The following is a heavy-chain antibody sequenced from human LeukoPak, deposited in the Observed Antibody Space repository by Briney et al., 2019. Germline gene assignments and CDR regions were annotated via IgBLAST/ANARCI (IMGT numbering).Heavy chain of an antibody. CDR1: GGTFSSYA. Sequence: GASVKVSCKASGGTFSSYAISWVRQAPGQGLEWMGWIIPIFGTANYAQKFQGRVTITADESTSTAYMELSSLRSEDTAVYYCARAATSGYSIQSDAFDIWGQGTMVTVSS. V-gene: IGHV1-69*01. CDR2: IIPIFGTA. CDR3: ARAATSGYSIQSDAFDI. J-gene: IGHJ3*02. D-gene: IGHD6-13*01.